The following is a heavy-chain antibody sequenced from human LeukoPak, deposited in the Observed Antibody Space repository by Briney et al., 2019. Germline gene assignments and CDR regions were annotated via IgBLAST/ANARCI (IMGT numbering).Heavy chain of an antibody. V-gene: IGHV1-69*13. J-gene: IGHJ5*02. CDR2: IIPIFGTA. D-gene: IGHD3-3*01. CDR1: GYAFTSQG. CDR3: ASAVYYDFWSGLFDP. Sequence: SVKVSCKASGYAFTSQGINWVRQAPGQGLEWMGGIIPIFGTANYAQKFQGRVTITADESTSTAYMELSSLRSEDTAVYYCASAVYYDFWSGLFDPWGQGTLVTVSS.